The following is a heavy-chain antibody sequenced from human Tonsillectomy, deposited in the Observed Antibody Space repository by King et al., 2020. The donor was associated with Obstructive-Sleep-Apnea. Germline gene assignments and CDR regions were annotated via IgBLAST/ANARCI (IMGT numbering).Heavy chain of an antibody. V-gene: IGHV3-30*18. CDR2: ISYVGRSK. CDR3: AKPTGSYEFFYYGMDV. Sequence: VQLVESGGGAVQPERSLRLSCAASGFTFSSYGMHWVRQAPGKGLEWVAVISYVGRSKYYADSVKGRFTISRDNSKNTLFLQIHSLRGEDTAVYYCAKPTGSYEFFYYGMDVWGQGTAVTVSS. J-gene: IGHJ6*02. CDR1: GFTFSSYG. D-gene: IGHD3-10*01.